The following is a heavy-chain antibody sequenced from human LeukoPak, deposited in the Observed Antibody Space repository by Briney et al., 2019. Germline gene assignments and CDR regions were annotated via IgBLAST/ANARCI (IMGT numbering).Heavy chain of an antibody. V-gene: IGHV3-23*01. CDR1: GFTFSSYA. CDR3: AKGDIVVVVAATPLYFDY. D-gene: IGHD2-15*01. CDR2: ISGSGGST. J-gene: IGHJ4*02. Sequence: GGSLRLSCAASGFTFSSYAMSWVRQAPGEGLEWVSAISGSGGSTYYADSVKGRFTISRDNSKNTLYLQMNSLRAEDTAVYYCAKGDIVVVVAATPLYFDYWGQGTLVTVSS.